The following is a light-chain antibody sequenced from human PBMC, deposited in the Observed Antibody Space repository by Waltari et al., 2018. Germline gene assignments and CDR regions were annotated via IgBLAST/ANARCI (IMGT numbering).Light chain of an antibody. CDR1: QRLIKRY. Sequence: EVEFTQSPGTLSLSPGERATLSCRASQRLIKRYVAWYHQKPGQAPTLLIYGASNRAAGIPDRVSGSGSETDFTLTISRLEPEDFGVYYCQKYGSSVMYTFGQGTRLEIK. CDR2: GAS. CDR3: QKYGSSVMYT. J-gene: IGKJ2*01. V-gene: IGKV3-20*01.